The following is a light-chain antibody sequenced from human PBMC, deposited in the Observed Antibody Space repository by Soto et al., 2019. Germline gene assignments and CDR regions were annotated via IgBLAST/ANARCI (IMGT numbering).Light chain of an antibody. V-gene: IGLV1-40*01. CDR1: SSNIGAGYE. CDR2: ENN. CDR3: QSYDSSLSGYV. Sequence: QSVLTQPPSVSEAPGQRVTISCTGSSSNIGAGYEAHWYQQVPGTAPKLLIYENNNRPSGVPDRFSGSKSGTSASLAITGLQDDDEDEYYCQSYDSSLSGYVFGTGTKVTVL. J-gene: IGLJ1*01.